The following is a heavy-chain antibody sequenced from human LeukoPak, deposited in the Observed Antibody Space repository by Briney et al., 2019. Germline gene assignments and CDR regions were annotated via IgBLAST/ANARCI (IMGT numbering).Heavy chain of an antibody. V-gene: IGHV1-18*01. CDR2: ISAYNGIT. D-gene: IGHD5-12*01. Sequence: ASVKVSCKASGYTFTSYGISWVRQAPGQGLEWMGWISAYNGITNYAQKLQGRVTMTTDTSTSTAYMELRSLRSDDTAVYYCARDRPRLGAIVATDYWGQGTLVTVSS. CDR1: GYTFTSYG. J-gene: IGHJ4*02. CDR3: ARDRPRLGAIVATDY.